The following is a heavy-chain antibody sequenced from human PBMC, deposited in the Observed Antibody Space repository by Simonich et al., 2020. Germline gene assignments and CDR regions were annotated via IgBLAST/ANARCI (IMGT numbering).Heavy chain of an antibody. CDR3: ARDGDCTNGVCYDAFDI. CDR2: IKPNSGDT. V-gene: IGHV1-2*02. J-gene: IGHJ3*02. CDR1: TFTCYY. Sequence: TFTCYYMHWVRQAPGQGLEWMGWIKPNSGDTNYAQKFQVRVTMTRDTSISTAFMELSRLRSDDTAVYYCARDGDCTNGVCYDAFDIWGQGTMVTVSS. D-gene: IGHD2-8*01.